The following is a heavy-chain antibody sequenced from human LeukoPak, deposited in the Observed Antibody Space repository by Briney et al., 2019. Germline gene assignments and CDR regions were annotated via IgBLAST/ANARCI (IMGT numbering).Heavy chain of an antibody. CDR3: ARGRRRATSGPSYYFDY. CDR1: GFTFSSYE. CDR2: ISSSGSTI. D-gene: IGHD3-16*01. V-gene: IGHV3-48*03. Sequence: GGSLRLSCAASGFTFSSYEMNWVRQAPGKGLEWVSYISSSGSTIYYADSVKGRFTISRDNAKNSLYLQMNSLRAEDTAVHYCARGRRRATSGPSYYFDYWGQGALVTVSS. J-gene: IGHJ4*02.